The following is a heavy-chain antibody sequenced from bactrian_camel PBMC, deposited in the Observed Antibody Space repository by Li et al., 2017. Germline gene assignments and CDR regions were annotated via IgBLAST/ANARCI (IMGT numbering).Heavy chain of an antibody. V-gene: IGHV3S53*01. CDR1: GDSSRKC. Sequence: QVQLVESGGGSVQAGGSLRLACVVSGDSSRKCLGWFRQAPGKEREGVASIDSYGNIRYADSVKGRFTISKDSADKSLLLQMDDLKPEDSAVYYCAAEPNRRCYTFDFTYLGQGTQVTVS. J-gene: IGHJ4*01. CDR3: AAEPNRRCYTFDFTY. CDR2: IDSYGNI. D-gene: IGHD2*01.